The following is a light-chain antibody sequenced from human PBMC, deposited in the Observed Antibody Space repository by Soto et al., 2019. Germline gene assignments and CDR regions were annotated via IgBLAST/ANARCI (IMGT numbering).Light chain of an antibody. V-gene: IGKV1-27*01. CDR2: AAS. CDR1: QDIGNF. J-gene: IGKJ4*01. Sequence: ILMTQSPSSLSAFVGDRVTITCRASQDIGNFLAWYQQKPGKVPKLLIYAASTLQSGVASRFIGSGFGKDFTITIRRLKHEDVDTYYCQKCKVATFTLGGGTKGDIK. CDR3: QKCKVATFT.